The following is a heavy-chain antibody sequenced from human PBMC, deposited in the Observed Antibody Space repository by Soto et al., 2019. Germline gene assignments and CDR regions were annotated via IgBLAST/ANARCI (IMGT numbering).Heavy chain of an antibody. J-gene: IGHJ6*02. D-gene: IGHD2-15*01. CDR3: ARAYSGRLPRRADYYFAMDV. Sequence: GSLRLSFEASGFTFSAYDMNWVLQTTLKVLHWGSAIGAADDPCYLGSVKARFTISRENAKNSLYLQMNSLRAEDTAVYYCARAYSGRLPRRADYYFAMDVWGQGTTVTVSS. CDR1: GFTFSAYD. CDR2: IGAADDP. V-gene: IGHV3-13*05.